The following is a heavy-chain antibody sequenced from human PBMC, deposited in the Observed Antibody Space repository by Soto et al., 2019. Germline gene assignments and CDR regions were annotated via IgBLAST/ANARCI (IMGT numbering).Heavy chain of an antibody. V-gene: IGHV1-46*02. J-gene: IGHJ5*02. CDR1: GYTFNNYF. CDR3: ARDLVPIWNYVGLAPGAQHWFDP. D-gene: IGHD1-7*01. CDR2: ITPSSGST. Sequence: QVRLVQSGAEVRKPGASVKVSCKASGYTFNNYFMHWVRQAPAQGLEWMGVITPSSGSTTYAQRFKGRLNMTRDTSTSTVYLKLRSLRSEATAVYFCARDLVPIWNYVGLAPGAQHWFDPWGQGTLVTVSS.